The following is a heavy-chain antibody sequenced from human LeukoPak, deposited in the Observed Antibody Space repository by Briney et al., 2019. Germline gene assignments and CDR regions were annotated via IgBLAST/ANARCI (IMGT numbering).Heavy chain of an antibody. D-gene: IGHD3-16*02. CDR3: AGNYDYVWGSYRYISFDY. CDR1: GGSFSGYY. V-gene: IGHV4-34*01. Sequence: SETLSLTCAVYGGSFSGYYWSWIRQPPGKGLEWIGEINHSGSTNYNPSLKSRVTISVDTSKNQFSLKLSSVTAADTAVYYCAGNYDYVWGSYRYISFDYWGQGTLVTVSS. CDR2: INHSGST. J-gene: IGHJ4*02.